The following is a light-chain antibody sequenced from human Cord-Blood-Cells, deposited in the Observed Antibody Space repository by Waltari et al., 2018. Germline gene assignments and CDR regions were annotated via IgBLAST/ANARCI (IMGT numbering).Light chain of an antibody. Sequence: SALTQPAHVSGSPAQPITNSSTGTSSGVGGYNLVSWYQQHPGKAPKLMIYEGSKRPSGVSNRFSGSKSGNTASLTISGLQAEDEADYYCCSYAGSSTWVFGGGTKLTVL. CDR2: EGS. J-gene: IGLJ3*02. V-gene: IGLV2-23*01. CDR1: SSGVGGYNL. CDR3: CSYAGSSTWV.